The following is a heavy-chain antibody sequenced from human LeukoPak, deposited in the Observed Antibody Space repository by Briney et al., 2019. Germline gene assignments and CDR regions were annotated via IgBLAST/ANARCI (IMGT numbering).Heavy chain of an antibody. D-gene: IGHD6-13*01. CDR2: IYYSGST. Sequence: PSETLSLTCTVSGGSISSYYWSWIRQPPGEGLEWIGYIYYSGSTNYNPSLKSRVTISVDTSKNQFSLKLSSVTAADTAVYYCARGIAAAAIDYWGQGTLVTVSS. CDR3: ARGIAAAAIDY. CDR1: GGSISSYY. J-gene: IGHJ4*02. V-gene: IGHV4-59*01.